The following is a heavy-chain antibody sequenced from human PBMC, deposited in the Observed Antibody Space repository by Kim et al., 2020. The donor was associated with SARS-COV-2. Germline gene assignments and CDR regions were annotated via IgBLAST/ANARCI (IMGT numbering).Heavy chain of an antibody. CDR1: GFTFRTYW. V-gene: IGHV3-74*01. Sequence: GGSLRLSCAASGFTFRTYWMHWVRQAPGKGLVWVSRTNGDGSTTNYADSVKGRFTISRDNAKNTLYLRLNSLRAEDTAIYYCARRYYDSRGYYYFDSWGQGTLVTVSS. CDR3: ARRYYDSRGYYYFDS. J-gene: IGHJ4*02. D-gene: IGHD3-22*01. CDR2: TNGDGSTT.